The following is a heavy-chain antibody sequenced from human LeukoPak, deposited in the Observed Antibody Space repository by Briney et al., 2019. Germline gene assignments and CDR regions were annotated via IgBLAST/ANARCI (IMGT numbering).Heavy chain of an antibody. Sequence: GGSLRLSCAASGFTFSSYAMHWVRQAPGKGLEWVAVISYDGSSKYYADSVKGRFTISRDNSKNTLYLQMNSLRAEDTAVYYCARSYYYDSSGYYTLYYWGQGTLVTVSS. D-gene: IGHD3-22*01. V-gene: IGHV3-30-3*01. CDR1: GFTFSSYA. J-gene: IGHJ4*02. CDR2: ISYDGSSK. CDR3: ARSYYYDSSGYYTLYY.